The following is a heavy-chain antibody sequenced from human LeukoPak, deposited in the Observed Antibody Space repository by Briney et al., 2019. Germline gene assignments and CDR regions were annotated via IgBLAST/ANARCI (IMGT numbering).Heavy chain of an antibody. CDR3: AKDRRYSYGCDY. Sequence: GGSLRLSCAASGFXFSSYAISWVRQAPGKGLEWVSAISGSGGSTYYADSVKGRFTISRDNSKNTLYPQMNSLRAEDTAVYYCAKDRRYSYGCDYWGQGTLVTVSS. V-gene: IGHV3-23*01. CDR2: ISGSGGST. D-gene: IGHD5-18*01. J-gene: IGHJ4*02. CDR1: GFXFSSYA.